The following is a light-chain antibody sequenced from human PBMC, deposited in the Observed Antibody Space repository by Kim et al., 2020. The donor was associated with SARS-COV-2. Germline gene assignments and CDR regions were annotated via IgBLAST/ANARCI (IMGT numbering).Light chain of an antibody. CDR1: QSVSSSY. Sequence: SPWERSTRSCRASQSVSSSYLAWYQQKPGQAPRLLIYGASSRATGIPDRFSGSGSGTDFTLTISRLEPEDFAVYYCQQYGSSPPYSFGQGTKLGI. J-gene: IGKJ2*03. CDR2: GAS. V-gene: IGKV3-20*01. CDR3: QQYGSSPPYS.